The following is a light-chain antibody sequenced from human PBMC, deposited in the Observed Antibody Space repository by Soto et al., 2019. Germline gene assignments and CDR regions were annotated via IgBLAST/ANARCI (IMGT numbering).Light chain of an antibody. CDR1: SSDVGTYTL. J-gene: IGLJ3*02. Sequence: QSALTQPASVSGSPGQSITISCSGASSDVGTYTLVSWYQQHPGKAPKLMIYEGSRRPSGVSNRFSGSTSDNTASLTISGLQAEDEADYYCCSYAGSTNFVLFGGGTKVTVL. V-gene: IGLV2-23*01. CDR3: CSYAGSTNFVL. CDR2: EGS.